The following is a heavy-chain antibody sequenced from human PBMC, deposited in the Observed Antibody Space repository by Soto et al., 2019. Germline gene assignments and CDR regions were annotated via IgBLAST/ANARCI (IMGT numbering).Heavy chain of an antibody. CDR3: ARHFVNGEVDY. CDR2: VSDGGSDA. CDR1: GFTFSTYA. V-gene: IGHV3-23*01. Sequence: EVQLLESGGGLVQPGGSLRLSCAASGFTFSTYAMSWVRQPPGKGLEWVSIVSDGGSDAFYADSVKGRFAISRDNSKNTVYLQMSSLTAEDTAVYYCARHFVNGEVDYWGQGTPVTVSS. J-gene: IGHJ4*02. D-gene: IGHD3-10*01.